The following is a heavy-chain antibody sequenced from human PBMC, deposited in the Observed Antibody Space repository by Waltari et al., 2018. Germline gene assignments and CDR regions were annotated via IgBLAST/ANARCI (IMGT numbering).Heavy chain of an antibody. Sequence: EVQLVESGGGLVQPGGSLRPSCAASGFTFSSYWMTWFRQAPGKGLGGVANIKQVGSEKYYVDSVKGRFTISRDNAKNSLYLQMNSLKTEDTAVYYCTTVGSGWSSGFDYWGQGTLVTVSS. V-gene: IGHV3-7*03. CDR2: IKQVGSEK. D-gene: IGHD6-19*01. CDR3: TTVGSGWSSGFDY. CDR1: GFTFSSYW. J-gene: IGHJ4*02.